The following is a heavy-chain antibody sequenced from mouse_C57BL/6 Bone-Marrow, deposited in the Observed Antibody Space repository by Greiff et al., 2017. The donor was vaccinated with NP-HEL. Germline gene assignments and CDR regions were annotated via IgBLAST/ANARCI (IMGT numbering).Heavy chain of an antibody. J-gene: IGHJ3*01. CDR2: IDPSDSYT. Sequence: QVQLQQPGAELVRPGTSVKLSCKASDYTFTSYWLHWLKQRPGQGLEWIGVIDPSDSYTNYNQKFKGKATLTVYTSSSTAYMQLSSVTSEDSAVYYCAHRGFAYWGQGTRVTVSA. CDR1: DYTFTSYW. CDR3: AHRGFAY. V-gene: IGHV1-59*01.